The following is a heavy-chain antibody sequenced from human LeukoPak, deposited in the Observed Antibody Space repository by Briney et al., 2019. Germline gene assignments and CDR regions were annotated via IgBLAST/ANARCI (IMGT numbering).Heavy chain of an antibody. CDR1: GFTFSSYT. D-gene: IGHD1-14*01. V-gene: IGHV3-23*01. J-gene: IGHJ4*02. CDR2: ISGNGGTT. CDR3: AKGRTGYLPGF. Sequence: PGGSLRLSCAASGFTFSSYTMTWVRQAPGKGLDWVPVISGNGGTTYYADSLKGLFTISRDNSKNTLYLQMSSLRADDTAVYYCAKGRTGYLPGFWGQGTLVTVSS.